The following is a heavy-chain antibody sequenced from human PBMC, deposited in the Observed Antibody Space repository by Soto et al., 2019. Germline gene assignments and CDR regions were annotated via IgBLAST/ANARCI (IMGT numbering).Heavy chain of an antibody. D-gene: IGHD3-10*01. CDR3: ARVVLLWFGEPSGWFDP. J-gene: IGHJ5*02. V-gene: IGHV4-30-2*01. CDR1: GGSISSGGYS. Sequence: QLQLQESGSGLVKPSQTLSLTCAVSGGSISSGGYSWSWIRQPPGKGLEWIGYIYHSGSTYYNPSLKSRVTISVDRSKNQFSLKLSSVTPADTAVYYCARVVLLWFGEPSGWFDPWGQGTLVTVSS. CDR2: IYHSGST.